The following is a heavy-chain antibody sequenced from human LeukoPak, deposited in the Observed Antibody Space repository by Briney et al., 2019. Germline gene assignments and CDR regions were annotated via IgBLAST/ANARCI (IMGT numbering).Heavy chain of an antibody. D-gene: IGHD6-13*01. CDR1: GFTFSNYW. Sequence: GGSLRLSCAASGFTFSNYWMNWVRQAPGKGLEWVANIKQDGSEKYYVDSVKGRFTISRDNAKKSLYLQMNRLRADDTAVYHCARVRSAAAGPLDYWGQGTLVTVSS. V-gene: IGHV3-7*01. CDR3: ARVRSAAAGPLDY. J-gene: IGHJ4*02. CDR2: IKQDGSEK.